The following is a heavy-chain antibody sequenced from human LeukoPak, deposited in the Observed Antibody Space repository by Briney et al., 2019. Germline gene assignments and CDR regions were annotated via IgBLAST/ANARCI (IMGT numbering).Heavy chain of an antibody. V-gene: IGHV3-30*04. J-gene: IGHJ4*02. D-gene: IGHD2-21*02. CDR3: ATDSNDYGDS. Sequence: PGGSLRLSCAASGFTFSSYAMHWVRQAPGKGLEWVAVISYDGSNKYYADSVKGRFTISRDNSKNTLYLQMNTLRAEDTAVYYCATDSNDYGDSWGQGTLVTVSS. CDR1: GFTFSSYA. CDR2: ISYDGSNK.